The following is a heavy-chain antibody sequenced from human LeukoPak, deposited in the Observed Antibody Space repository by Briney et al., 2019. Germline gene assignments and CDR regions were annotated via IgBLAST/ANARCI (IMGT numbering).Heavy chain of an antibody. J-gene: IGHJ3*01. CDR3: ARRWVYDKRAFDA. V-gene: IGHV4-59*08. D-gene: IGHD3-16*01. Sequence: SETLSLTCTVSGGSISGTYYWSWIRQPPGKGLEWIGYIYYTGTTDSNPSLKSRVTISLDSSKNQFSLNLSSVTAADTAVYYCARRWVYDKRAFDAWGQGTMVTVSS. CDR2: IYYTGTT. CDR1: GGSISGTYY.